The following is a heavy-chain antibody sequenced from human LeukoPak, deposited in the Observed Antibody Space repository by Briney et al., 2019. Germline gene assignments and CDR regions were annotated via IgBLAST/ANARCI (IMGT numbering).Heavy chain of an antibody. CDR1: GGTFSSYA. D-gene: IGHD4-11*01. J-gene: IGHJ5*02. Sequence: ASVKVSCKASGGTFSSYAISWVRQAPGQGLEWMGGIIPIFGTANYAQKFQGRVTITTDESTSTAYMELSSLRSEDTAVYYCARDPEDDYRGVWFDPWGQGTLVPVSS. CDR3: ARDPEDDYRGVWFDP. V-gene: IGHV1-69*05. CDR2: IIPIFGTA.